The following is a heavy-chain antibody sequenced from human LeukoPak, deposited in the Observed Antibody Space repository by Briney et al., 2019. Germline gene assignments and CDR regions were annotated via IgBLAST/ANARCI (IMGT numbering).Heavy chain of an antibody. D-gene: IGHD3-10*01. CDR3: AKDSSGSYTFYDY. CDR2: ISYDGSNK. V-gene: IGHV3-30*18. CDR1: GFTFRDYG. J-gene: IGHJ4*02. Sequence: PGGSLRLSCAASGFTFRDYGMHRVRQAPGNGLEWVPVISYDGSNKYYAASVKGRFTISRDISKNTLDLQMNSLRAEDTAVYYCAKDSSGSYTFYDYWGQGTLVTVSS.